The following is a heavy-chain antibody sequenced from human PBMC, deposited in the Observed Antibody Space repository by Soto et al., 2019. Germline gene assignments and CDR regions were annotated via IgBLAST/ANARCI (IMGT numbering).Heavy chain of an antibody. CDR3: YEHFWSGYYTRGAMDV. Sequence: PGESLKIYCKGSGYSFTSYWISWECQMPGKGLEWMGRIDPSDSYTNYSPSFQGHVTISADKSISTAYLQWSSLKASDTAMYYCYEHFWSGYYTRGAMDVWGQGTTVTVSS. J-gene: IGHJ6*02. CDR2: IDPSDSYT. D-gene: IGHD3-3*02. V-gene: IGHV5-10-1*01. CDR1: GYSFTSYW.